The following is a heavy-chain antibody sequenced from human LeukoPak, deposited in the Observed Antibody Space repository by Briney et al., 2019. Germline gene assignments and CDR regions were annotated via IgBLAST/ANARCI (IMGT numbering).Heavy chain of an antibody. J-gene: IGHJ5*02. CDR3: ASRTAVAVTGSWFDP. CDR1: GFTFSSYA. D-gene: IGHD6-19*01. Sequence: GGSLGLSCAASGFTFSSYAMSWVRQAPGKGLEWVADISGSGGSTDYADSVKGRFSISRDNSKNTLYLQMNSLRAEDTAVYYCASRTAVAVTGSWFDPWGQGTLVSVSS. CDR2: ISGSGGST. V-gene: IGHV3-23*01.